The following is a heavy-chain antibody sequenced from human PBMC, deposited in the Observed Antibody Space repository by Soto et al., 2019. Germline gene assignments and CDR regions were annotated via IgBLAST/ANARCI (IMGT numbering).Heavy chain of an antibody. CDR3: ARSSGYYLIDDY. D-gene: IGHD3-22*01. CDR2: INAGNGNT. Sequence: VSVKVSWKESGYTITSYAMHWVRQAPGQRLEWMGWINAGNGNTKYSQKFQGRVTITRDTSASTAYMELSSLRSEDTAVYYCARSSGYYLIDDYWGQGTLVTVSS. V-gene: IGHV1-3*01. CDR1: GYTITSYA. J-gene: IGHJ4*02.